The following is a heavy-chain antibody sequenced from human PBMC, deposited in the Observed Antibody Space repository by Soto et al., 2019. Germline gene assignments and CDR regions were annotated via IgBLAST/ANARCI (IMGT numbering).Heavy chain of an antibody. CDR2: ISNDGSNK. CDR1: GFSFSTYG. CDR3: AKVIRADSTSSNFYYYSGMDV. Sequence: QVQMVESGGGVVQPGRSLRLSCADSGFSFSTYGMHWVRQAPGKGLEWSAVISNDGSNKYYADSVKGRFTISRDNSKDTLFLQMNSLRGEDTAIYYCAKVIRADSTSSNFYYYSGMDVWGQGTTVTVSS. V-gene: IGHV3-30*18. D-gene: IGHD6-6*01. J-gene: IGHJ6*02.